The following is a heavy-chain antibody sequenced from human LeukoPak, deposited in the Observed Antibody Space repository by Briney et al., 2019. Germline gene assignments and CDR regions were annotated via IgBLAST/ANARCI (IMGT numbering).Heavy chain of an antibody. CDR3: ARAGMAAAGTWFDP. CDR1: GYTFTSYG. J-gene: IGHJ5*02. V-gene: IGHV1-46*01. D-gene: IGHD6-13*01. CDR2: INPSGGST. Sequence: GASVKVSCKASGYTFTSYGISWVRQAPGQGLEWMGIINPSGGSTSYAQKFQGRVTMTRDTSTSTVYMELSSLRSEDTAVYYCARAGMAAAGTWFDPWGQGTLVTVSS.